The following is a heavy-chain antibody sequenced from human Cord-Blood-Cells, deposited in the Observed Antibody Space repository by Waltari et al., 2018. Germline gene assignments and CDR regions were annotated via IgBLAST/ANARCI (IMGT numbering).Heavy chain of an antibody. CDR3: ARDNARITIFGVAIGGWFDP. CDR1: GGTFRSSA. D-gene: IGHD3-3*01. J-gene: IGHJ5*02. V-gene: IGHV1-69*01. CDR2: IIPIFGTE. Sequence: QVQLVQSGAEVKKPGSSVKVSCKASGGTFRSSAISWVRQAPGQGREWMGGIIPIFGTENYAQKFQGRVTITADESTSTAYMELSSLRSEDTAVYYCARDNARITIFGVAIGGWFDPRGQGTLVTVSS.